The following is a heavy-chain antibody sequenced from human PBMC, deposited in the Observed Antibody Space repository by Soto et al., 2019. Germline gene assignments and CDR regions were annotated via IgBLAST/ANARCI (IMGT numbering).Heavy chain of an antibody. Sequence: SVKVSCKASGGTFDNYAVSWGLQAPGQGLEWMGGIIPMFETVNYAQRFQGRLTIAADESTSTAYMELTSLTSADTAIYFCARGLRTGNYGMDVWGQGTTVTVSS. D-gene: IGHD2-15*01. V-gene: IGHV1-69*13. CDR3: ARGLRTGNYGMDV. CDR1: GGTFDNYA. CDR2: IIPMFETV. J-gene: IGHJ6*02.